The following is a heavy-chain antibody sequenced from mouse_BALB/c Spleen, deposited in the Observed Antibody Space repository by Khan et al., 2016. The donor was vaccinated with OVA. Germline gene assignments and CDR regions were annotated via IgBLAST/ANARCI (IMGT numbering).Heavy chain of an antibody. J-gene: IGHJ3*01. V-gene: IGHV1-77*01. CDR3: ARGGYSVFAY. CDR2: ISPGSGST. CDR1: GYTFTDYI. Sequence: QVRLQQSGPELVRPGASVKMSCKASGYTFTDYIIHWVKQTTGQGLEWIGDISPGSGSTYYNEKFKGKATLTADKSYNTAYMQLTSLTSEYSAVYFCARGGYSVFAYWGQGTLVTVSA. D-gene: IGHD2-14*01.